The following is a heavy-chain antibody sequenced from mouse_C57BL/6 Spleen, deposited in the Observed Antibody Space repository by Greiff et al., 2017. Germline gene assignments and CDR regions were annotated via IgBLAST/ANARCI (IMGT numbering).Heavy chain of an antibody. CDR1: GYTFTSYD. V-gene: IGHV1-85*01. CDR3: ARGTAQATSSSWFAY. D-gene: IGHD3-2*02. Sequence: QVQLKESGPELVKPGASVKLSCKASGYTFTSYDINWVKQRPGQGLEWIGWIYPRDGSTKYNEKFKGKATLTVDTSSSTAYMELHSLTSEDSAVYFCARGTAQATSSSWFAYWGQGTLVTVSA. CDR2: IYPRDGST. J-gene: IGHJ3*01.